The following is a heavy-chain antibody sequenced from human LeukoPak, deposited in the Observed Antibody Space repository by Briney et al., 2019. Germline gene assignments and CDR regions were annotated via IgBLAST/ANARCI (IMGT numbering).Heavy chain of an antibody. CDR3: VRARSKSGSGSFYTRPRREFDY. Sequence: SETLSLTCAVYGGSFSGYYWSWTRQPPGKGLEWIGEINHSGSTNYNPSLKSRVTISVDTSKNQFSLKLSSVTAADTCVYFCVRARSKSGSGSFYTRPRREFDYWGQGTLVTVSS. V-gene: IGHV4-34*01. J-gene: IGHJ4*02. CDR1: GGSFSGYY. CDR2: INHSGST. D-gene: IGHD3-10*01.